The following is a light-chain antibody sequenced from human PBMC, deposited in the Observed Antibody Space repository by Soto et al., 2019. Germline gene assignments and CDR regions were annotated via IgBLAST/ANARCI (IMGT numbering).Light chain of an antibody. J-gene: IGKJ5*01. V-gene: IGKV3-15*01. CDR3: QQYYQWPPLS. Sequence: EIVMTQSPDTLSLSPGEGATLSCRASQSVNSRLAWYQQKPGQAPRLLIYDAYTRATGVPPRFSGSGSGTEFTLTISSLQSDDYAIYFCQQYYQWPPLSFGQGTRLDIK. CDR1: QSVNSR. CDR2: DAY.